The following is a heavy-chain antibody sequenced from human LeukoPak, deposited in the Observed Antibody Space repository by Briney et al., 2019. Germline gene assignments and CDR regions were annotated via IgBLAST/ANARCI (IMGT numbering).Heavy chain of an antibody. CDR1: GFTFSSYW. CDR2: INQDGGEK. CDR3: ARAYPHGMDV. J-gene: IGHJ6*02. Sequence: GGSLRLSCAASGFTFSSYWMTWIRQTPGKRLEWVANINQDGGEKYYVDSVKGRFTFSRDNAKNSLYLQMNSLRAEDTAVYYCARAYPHGMDVWGQGTTVTVSS. V-gene: IGHV3-7*05.